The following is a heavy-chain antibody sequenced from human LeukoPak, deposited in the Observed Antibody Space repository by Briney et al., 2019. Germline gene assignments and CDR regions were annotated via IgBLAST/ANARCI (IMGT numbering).Heavy chain of an antibody. CDR3: TRVALWFGEFVDAFDI. V-gene: IGHV3-49*04. CDR2: IRSKAYGGTT. CDR1: GFTFGDYA. J-gene: IGHJ3*02. Sequence: GRSLRLSCTASGFTFGDYAMSWVRQAPGKGLEWVGFIRSKAYGGTTEYAASVKGRFTISRDDSKSIAYLQMNSLKTEDTAVYYCTRVALWFGEFVDAFDIWGQGTKVTGSS. D-gene: IGHD3-10*01.